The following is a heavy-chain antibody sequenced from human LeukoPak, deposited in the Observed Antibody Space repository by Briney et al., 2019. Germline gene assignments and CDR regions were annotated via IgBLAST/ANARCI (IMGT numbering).Heavy chain of an antibody. CDR3: ATDRRTSGGDFDY. V-gene: IGHV4-4*07. CDR1: GGSMSSYY. J-gene: IGHJ4*02. D-gene: IGHD3-10*01. Sequence: SETLSLTCTVSGGSMSSYYWSWIRQPAGKGLEWIGRIYTSGSTDYNPPLKSRVTMSVDTSKNQFSLKLSSVTAADTAVYYCATDRRTSGGDFDYWGQGTLVTVSS. CDR2: IYTSGST.